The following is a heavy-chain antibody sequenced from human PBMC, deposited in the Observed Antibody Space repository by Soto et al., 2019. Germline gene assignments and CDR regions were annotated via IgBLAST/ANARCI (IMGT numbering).Heavy chain of an antibody. J-gene: IGHJ5*02. V-gene: IGHV4-39*01. D-gene: IGHD2-21*02. CDR1: GGSISSSGYF. CDR2: IYYSGNT. Sequence: SETLSLTCSVSGGSISSSGYFWGWIRQPPGKGLEWIGSIYYSGNTYYNPSLKSRVTVSVDTSKNQFSLKLSSVTAADTAVYYCARHPSDFWFDPWGQGTLVTVSS. CDR3: ARHPSDFWFDP.